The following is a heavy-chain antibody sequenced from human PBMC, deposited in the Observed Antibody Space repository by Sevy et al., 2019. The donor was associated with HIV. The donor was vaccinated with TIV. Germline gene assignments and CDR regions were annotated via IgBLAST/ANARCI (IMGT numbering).Heavy chain of an antibody. Sequence: GGSLRLSCAASGFTFSSYSMNWVRQAPGKGLEWVSSISSSSSYIYYADSVKGRFTISRDNAKNPLYLQMTSLRAEDTAVDYCARDGTQYYYDSSGYYHRDAFDIWGQGTMVTVSS. CDR2: ISSSSSYI. D-gene: IGHD3-22*01. CDR1: GFTFSSYS. V-gene: IGHV3-21*01. J-gene: IGHJ3*02. CDR3: ARDGTQYYYDSSGYYHRDAFDI.